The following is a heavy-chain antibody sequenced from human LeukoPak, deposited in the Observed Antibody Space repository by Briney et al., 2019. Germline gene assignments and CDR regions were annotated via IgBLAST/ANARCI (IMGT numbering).Heavy chain of an antibody. D-gene: IGHD3-3*01. CDR3: ARDITIFGVVQSPRGNMDV. CDR1: GGSFSGYY. Sequence: SETLSLTCAVYGGSFSGYYWSWIRQPPGKGLEWIGEINHSGSTKYNPSLKSRVTISVDTSKDQFSLKLSSVTAADTAVYYCARDITIFGVVQSPRGNMDVWGKGTTVTVSS. CDR2: INHSGST. V-gene: IGHV4-34*01. J-gene: IGHJ6*03.